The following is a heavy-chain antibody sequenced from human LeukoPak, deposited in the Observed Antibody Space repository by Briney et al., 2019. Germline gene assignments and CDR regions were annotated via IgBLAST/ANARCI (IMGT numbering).Heavy chain of an antibody. CDR2: IYYSGST. Sequence: SETLSLTCTVSGGSISSYYWSWLRQPPGKGLEWIGYIYYSGSTNYNPSLKSRVTISVDTSKNQFSLKLSSVTAADTAVYYCAREVRYYGSGSYYPLFDYWGQGTLVTVSS. D-gene: IGHD3-10*01. J-gene: IGHJ4*02. CDR3: AREVRYYGSGSYYPLFDY. CDR1: GGSISSYY. V-gene: IGHV4-59*01.